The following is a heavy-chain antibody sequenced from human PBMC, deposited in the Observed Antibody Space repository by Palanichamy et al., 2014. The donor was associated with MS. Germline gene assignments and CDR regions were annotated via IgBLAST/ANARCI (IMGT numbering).Heavy chain of an antibody. V-gene: IGHV3-74*03. CDR1: GITFRDYW. J-gene: IGHJ1*01. D-gene: IGHD1-26*01. CDR2: INGDGTIT. CDR3: ARYDRMGDTGFRS. Sequence: EEQLVESGGGLVQPGGSLRLSCAASGITFRDYWMHWVRQAPGKGLVWVSHINGDGTITKYADSVKGRFTISRDNAKNTLFLQMNSLRVEDTAVYYCARYDRMGDTGFRSWGQGTLVIVPS.